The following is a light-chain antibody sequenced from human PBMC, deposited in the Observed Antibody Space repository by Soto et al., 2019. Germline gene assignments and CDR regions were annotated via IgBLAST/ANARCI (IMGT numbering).Light chain of an antibody. CDR2: HAS. Sequence: IQITQFPSPPPAPVGERVTLTFRASQSISNWLAWYQQKPGTAPKLLIYHASTLQSGVPSRFSGSGSGTDFTLTISCLQSEDFATYYCQQYYSFPRTFGQGTKVDIK. J-gene: IGKJ1*01. CDR3: QQYYSFPRT. CDR1: QSISNW. V-gene: IGKV1-5*01.